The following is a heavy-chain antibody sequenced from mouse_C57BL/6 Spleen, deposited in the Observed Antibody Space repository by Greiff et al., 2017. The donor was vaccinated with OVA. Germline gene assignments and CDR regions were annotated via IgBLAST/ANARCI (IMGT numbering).Heavy chain of an antibody. V-gene: IGHV5-17*01. D-gene: IGHD3-1*01. Sequence: DVMLVESGGGLVKPGGSLKLSCAASGFTFSDYGMHWVRQAPEKGLEWVAYISSGSSTIYYADTVKGRFTISRDNAKNTLFLQMTSLRSEDTAMYYCARHTEGAMDYWGQGTSVTVAS. CDR3: ARHTEGAMDY. CDR2: ISSGSSTI. J-gene: IGHJ4*01. CDR1: GFTFSDYG.